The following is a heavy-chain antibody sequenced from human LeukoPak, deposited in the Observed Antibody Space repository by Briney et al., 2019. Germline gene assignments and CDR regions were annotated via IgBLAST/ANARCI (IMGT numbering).Heavy chain of an antibody. J-gene: IGHJ4*02. V-gene: IGHV3-30-3*01. D-gene: IGHD3-3*01. CDR1: GFTFSSYA. Sequence: PGRSQRLSCAASGFTFSSYAMHWVRQAPGKGLEWVAVISYDGSNKYYADSVKGRFTISRDNSKNTLYLQMNSLRAEDTAVYYCAREIPTRITIFGVVTMGAFDYWGQGTLVTVSS. CDR2: ISYDGSNK. CDR3: AREIPTRITIFGVVTMGAFDY.